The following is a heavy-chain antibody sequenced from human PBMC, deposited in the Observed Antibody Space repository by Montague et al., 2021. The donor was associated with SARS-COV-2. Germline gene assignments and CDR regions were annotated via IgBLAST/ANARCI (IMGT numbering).Heavy chain of an antibody. CDR1: GDSVSSNIAT. CDR2: TYYRSKWYN. CDR3: ARAYCGGDCYFYWYFDL. D-gene: IGHD2-21*02. Sequence: CAISGDSVSSNIATWSWIRQSPSRGLEWLGRTYYRSKWYNDYAVSVKSRVIINPDTSNNRISLQLNSVTPEGTAVYYCARAYCGGDCYFYWYFDLWGRGTLVTVSS. V-gene: IGHV6-1*01. J-gene: IGHJ2*01.